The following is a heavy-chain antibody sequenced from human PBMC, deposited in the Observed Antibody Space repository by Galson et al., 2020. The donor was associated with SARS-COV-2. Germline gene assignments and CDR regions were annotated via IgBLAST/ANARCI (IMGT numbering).Heavy chain of an antibody. Sequence: GGSLRLSCAASGFTFSSYGMHWVRQAPGKGLEWVAVIWYDGSNKYYADSVKGRFTISRDNSKNTLYLQMNSLRAEDTAVYYCAKDLDPSWVAGGWGIVVVPAAPGYWGQGTLVTVSS. D-gene: IGHD2-2*01. J-gene: IGHJ4*02. V-gene: IGHV3-33*06. CDR2: IWYDGSNK. CDR3: AKDLDPSWVAGGWGIVVVPAAPGY. CDR1: GFTFSSYG.